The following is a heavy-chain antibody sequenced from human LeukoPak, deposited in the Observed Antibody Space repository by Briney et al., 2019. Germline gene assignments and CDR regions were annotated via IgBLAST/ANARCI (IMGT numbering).Heavy chain of an antibody. CDR2: IYSAGNT. J-gene: IGHJ4*02. CDR3: AKPPFGGNYQTFDS. D-gene: IGHD1-26*01. V-gene: IGHV3-66*04. CDR1: GFTVSTNY. Sequence: PGGSLRLSCAASGFTVSTNYMTWLRQVPGKGLEWVSLIYSAGNTYYADSVKGRFTISRDNSKNTLSLQMNSLRAEDTAVYYCAKPPFGGNYQTFDSWGQGTLVTVSS.